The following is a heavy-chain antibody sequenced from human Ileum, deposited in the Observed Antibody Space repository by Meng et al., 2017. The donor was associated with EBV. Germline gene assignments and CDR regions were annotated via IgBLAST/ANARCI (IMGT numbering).Heavy chain of an antibody. J-gene: IGHJ4*02. D-gene: IGHD6-19*01. Sequence: VQAVASGGGVVQPGTSLRLCCVASVFTSSNYGLYWFRRDPGKGLVWVSVKLYDRSNKYYGDSVKGRFTVSRDNSKNTVSLKMNSLRVEDTAVYYCARVGSGWAADYWGQGTLVTVSS. CDR1: VFTSSNYG. CDR3: ARVGSGWAADY. CDR2: KLYDRSNK. V-gene: IGHV3-33*01.